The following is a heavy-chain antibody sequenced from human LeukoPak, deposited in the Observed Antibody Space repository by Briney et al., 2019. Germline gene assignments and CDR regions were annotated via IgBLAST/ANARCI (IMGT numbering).Heavy chain of an antibody. J-gene: IGHJ4*02. CDR3: AKGRGLVSPDDH. CDR2: ISNSGGST. Sequence: PGGSLRLSCAASGFTFSSHTMTWVRQAPGKGLEWVSAISNSGGSTYYADSVKGRFTISRDNSKNTLYLQMNSLKAEDTAVYYCAKGRGLVSPDDHWGQGPLVTVSS. CDR1: GFTFSSHT. D-gene: IGHD3/OR15-3a*01. V-gene: IGHV3-23*01.